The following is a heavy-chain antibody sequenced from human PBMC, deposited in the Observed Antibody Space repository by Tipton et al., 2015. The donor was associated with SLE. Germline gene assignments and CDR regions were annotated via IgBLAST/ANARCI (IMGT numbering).Heavy chain of an antibody. CDR2: ISSSSSYT. V-gene: IGHV3-11*06. CDR1: GFTFSDYY. Sequence: SLRLSCAASGFTFSDYYMSWIRQAPGKGLEWVSYISSSSSYTNYADSVKGRFTISRDNAKNSLYLQMNSLRAEDTAVYYCARVGAAAAGYYYYGMDVWGQGTTVTVSS. CDR3: ARVGAAAAGYYYYGMDV. J-gene: IGHJ6*02. D-gene: IGHD6-13*01.